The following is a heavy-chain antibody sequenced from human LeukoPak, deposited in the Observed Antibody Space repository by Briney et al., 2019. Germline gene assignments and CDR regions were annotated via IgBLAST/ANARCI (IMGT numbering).Heavy chain of an antibody. CDR1: GGTFSSYA. CDR3: ARIFGVDPNFDY. Sequence: ASVKVSCKASGGTFSSYAISRVRQAPGQGLEWMGGIIPIFGTANYAQKFQGRVTITADESTSTAYMELSSLRSEDTAVYYCARIFGVDPNFDYWGQGTLVTVFS. J-gene: IGHJ4*02. D-gene: IGHD3-3*01. CDR2: IIPIFGTA. V-gene: IGHV1-69*13.